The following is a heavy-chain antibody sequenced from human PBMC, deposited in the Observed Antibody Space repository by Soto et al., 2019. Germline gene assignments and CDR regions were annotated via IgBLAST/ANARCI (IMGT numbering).Heavy chain of an antibody. Sequence: SETLSLTCAVSGYSISSGYYWGWIRQPPGKGLEWIGSIYHSGSTYYNPSLKSRVTISVDTSKNQFSLKLSSVTAADTAVYYCARSHYYDSSGPPPNWFDPWGQGPLVTVSS. CDR3: ARSHYYDSSGPPPNWFDP. J-gene: IGHJ5*02. V-gene: IGHV4-38-2*01. D-gene: IGHD3-22*01. CDR2: IYHSGST. CDR1: GYSISSGYY.